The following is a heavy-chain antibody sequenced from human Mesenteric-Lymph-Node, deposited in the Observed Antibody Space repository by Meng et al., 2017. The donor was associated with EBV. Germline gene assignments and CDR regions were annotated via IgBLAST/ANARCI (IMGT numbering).Heavy chain of an antibody. J-gene: IGHJ4*02. Sequence: QLQRLVPAPGSVKPSQALALTSGASSDHNLGRSHNWCWIPHPPGKGVEWIGYIYHSGGANYTPSLKGRVTMTVDTSKNPFSLRLGSVTAADTAVYYCVRQPWLHERFDYWGPGILVTVSS. V-gene: IGHV4-30-4*01. CDR3: VRQPWLHERFDY. D-gene: IGHD1-1*01. CDR2: IYHSGGA. CDR1: SDHNLGRSHN.